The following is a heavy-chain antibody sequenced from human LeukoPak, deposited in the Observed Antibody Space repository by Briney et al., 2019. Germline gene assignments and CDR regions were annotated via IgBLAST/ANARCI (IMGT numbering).Heavy chain of an antibody. Sequence: PGGSLRLSCAASGFTFSSYAMSWVRQAPGKGLEWVSAISGSGGSTYYADSVKGRFTISRDNSKNTLYLQMNSLRAEDTAVYYCAKMGLFGAHCSGGSCKDFDYWGQGTLVTVSS. V-gene: IGHV3-23*01. CDR1: GFTFSSYA. CDR3: AKMGLFGAHCSGGSCKDFDY. D-gene: IGHD2-15*01. CDR2: ISGSGGST. J-gene: IGHJ4*02.